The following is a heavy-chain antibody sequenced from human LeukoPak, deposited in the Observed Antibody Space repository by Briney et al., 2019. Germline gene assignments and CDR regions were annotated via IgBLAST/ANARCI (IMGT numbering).Heavy chain of an antibody. V-gene: IGHV3-30*02. J-gene: IGHJ4*02. CDR2: IRYDGGNI. CDR1: GFTFSNYG. Sequence: GGSLRLSCAASGFTFSNYGMHWVRQAPGKGLEWVAFIRYDGGNIYYTESVKGRFTISRDNSKNMLYLQMNSLRTEDTAIYYCAKDDHAYWGQGTLVTVSS. CDR3: AKDDHAY.